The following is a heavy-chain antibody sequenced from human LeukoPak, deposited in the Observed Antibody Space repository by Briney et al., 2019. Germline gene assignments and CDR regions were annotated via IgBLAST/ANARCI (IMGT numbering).Heavy chain of an antibody. J-gene: IGHJ3*02. V-gene: IGHV4-34*01. D-gene: IGHD3-3*01. Sequence: SETLSLTCAVYGGSFSGYYWSWIRQPPGKGLEWIGEINHSGSTNYNPSLKSRVTISVDTSKNQFSLKLSSVTAADTAVYYCARGRVAIFGVAIRAFDIWGQGTMVTVSS. CDR3: ARGRVAIFGVAIRAFDI. CDR1: GGSFSGYY. CDR2: INHSGST.